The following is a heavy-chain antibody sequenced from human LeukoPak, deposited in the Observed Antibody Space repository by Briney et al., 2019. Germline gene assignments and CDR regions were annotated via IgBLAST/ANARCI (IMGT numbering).Heavy chain of an antibody. D-gene: IGHD6-13*01. V-gene: IGHV4-31*03. CDR1: GGSISSGGYY. CDR2: INHSGST. Sequence: SQTLSLTCTVSGGSISSGGYYWSWIRQHPGKGLEWIGEINHSGSTNYNPSLKSRVTISVDTSKNQFSLKLSSVTAADTAVYYCGNGIAAAGDYYYYGMDVWGQGTTVTVSS. J-gene: IGHJ6*02. CDR3: GNGIAAAGDYYYYGMDV.